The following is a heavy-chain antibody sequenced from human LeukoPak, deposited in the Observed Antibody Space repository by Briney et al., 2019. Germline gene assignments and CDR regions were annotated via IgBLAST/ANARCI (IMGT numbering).Heavy chain of an antibody. CDR3: AKDWTTELGVDY. Sequence: GASVKVSCKASGYTFTSYDINWVRQATGQGLEWMGWMNPNSGKTGYAQKFQGRVTMTRNTSISTAYMELSGLRAEDTAVYYCAKDWTTELGVDYWGQGTLVTVSS. D-gene: IGHD4-17*01. CDR2: MNPNSGKT. V-gene: IGHV1-8*01. J-gene: IGHJ4*02. CDR1: GYTFTSYD.